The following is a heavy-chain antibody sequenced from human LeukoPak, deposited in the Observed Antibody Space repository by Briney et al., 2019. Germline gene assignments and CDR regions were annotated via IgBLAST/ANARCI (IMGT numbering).Heavy chain of an antibody. CDR1: GFTLGDYA. J-gene: IGHJ4*02. D-gene: IGHD3-10*01. Sequence: GGSLRLSCTASGFTLGDYAMSWVRQAPGTGLEWVGFIRSKAYGGTTEYAASVKGRFTISRDDSKSIAYLQMNSLKTEDTAVYYCTRAVIWFGEFLHFDYWGQGTLVTVSS. CDR2: IRSKAYGGTT. V-gene: IGHV3-49*04. CDR3: TRAVIWFGEFLHFDY.